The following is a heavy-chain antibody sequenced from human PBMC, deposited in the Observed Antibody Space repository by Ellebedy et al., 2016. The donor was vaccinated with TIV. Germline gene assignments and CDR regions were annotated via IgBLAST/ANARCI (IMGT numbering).Heavy chain of an antibody. Sequence: GSLRLXCTASGGAFSSHYWSWIRQSPGKGLEWIGYIYDSGSTNYNPSVKSRVTISVETSKNQISLKLRAVTAADTAVYYCATFPPRYIDGLDVWGQGTTVTVSS. J-gene: IGHJ6*02. CDR3: ATFPPRYIDGLDV. CDR2: IYDSGST. CDR1: GGAFSSHY. D-gene: IGHD1-14*01. V-gene: IGHV4-59*11.